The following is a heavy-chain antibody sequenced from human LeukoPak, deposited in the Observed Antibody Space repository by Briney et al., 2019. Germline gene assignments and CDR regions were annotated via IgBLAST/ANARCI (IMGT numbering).Heavy chain of an antibody. Sequence: SGGSLRLSCAASGFNSGNCWMSWVRQAPGQRLEWLANIKQDGIETYYLDSVKGRFTISRDNAKNSLYLQMNSLRAEDTAVYYCARDRGGLSSSWYGGVFDYWGQGTLVTVSS. CDR2: IKQDGIET. D-gene: IGHD6-13*01. CDR1: GFNSGNCW. V-gene: IGHV3-7*01. CDR3: ARDRGGLSSSWYGGVFDY. J-gene: IGHJ4*02.